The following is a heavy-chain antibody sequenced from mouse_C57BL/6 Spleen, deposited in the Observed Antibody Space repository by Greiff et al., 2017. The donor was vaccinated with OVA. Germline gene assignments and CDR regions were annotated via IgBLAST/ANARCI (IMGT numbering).Heavy chain of an antibody. J-gene: IGHJ2*01. CDR3: ARWDGCY. CDR2: IDPSDSYT. V-gene: IGHV1-69*01. D-gene: IGHD4-1*01. Sequence: QVQLQQPGAELVMPGASVKLYCKASGYTFTSYWMHWVKQRPGQGLEWIGEIDPSDSYTNYNQKFKGKSTLTVDKSSSTAYMQLSSLTSEDSAVYYCARWDGCYWGQGTTLTVSS. CDR1: GYTFTSYW.